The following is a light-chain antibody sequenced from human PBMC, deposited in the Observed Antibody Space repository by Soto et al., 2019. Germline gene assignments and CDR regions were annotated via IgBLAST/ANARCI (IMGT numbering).Light chain of an antibody. V-gene: IGKV3-15*01. J-gene: IGKJ5*01. CDR1: QSVSSN. CDR2: GAS. CDR3: QQSYSTPTT. Sequence: VLTQSPATLSVSPGERATLPCRASQSVSSNLAWYQQKPGQAPRLLIYGASTRATGIPARFSGSGSGTDFTLTISSLQPEDFATYYCQQSYSTPTTFGQGTRLEIK.